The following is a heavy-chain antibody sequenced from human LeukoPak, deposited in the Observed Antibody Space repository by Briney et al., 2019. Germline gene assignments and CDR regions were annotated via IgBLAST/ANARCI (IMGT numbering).Heavy chain of an antibody. D-gene: IGHD2-2*01. CDR2: ISWNSGSI. CDR1: GFAFDDYA. V-gene: IGHV3-9*03. Sequence: GRSLRLSCAASGFAFDDYAMHWVRQAPGKGLEWVSGISWNSGSIGYADSVKGRFTISRDNAKNSLYLQMNSLGAEDMAFYYCTKSGCSSTACYYNKWGQGTLVTVSS. J-gene: IGHJ4*02. CDR3: TKSGCSSTACYYNK.